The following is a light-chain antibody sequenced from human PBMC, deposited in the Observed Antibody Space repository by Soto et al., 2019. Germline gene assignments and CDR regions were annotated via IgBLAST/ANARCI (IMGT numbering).Light chain of an antibody. J-gene: IGKJ1*01. V-gene: IGKV3-15*01. CDR2: GAS. CDR3: QQYNNWPPWT. CDR1: QSISSSN. Sequence: EIVLTQSPGTLSLFPGERATLSCRASQSISSSNLAWFQQKPGQAPRLLIYGASTRATGIPARFSGSGSGTEFTLTISSLQSEDFAVYYCQQYNNWPPWTFGQGTKVEIK.